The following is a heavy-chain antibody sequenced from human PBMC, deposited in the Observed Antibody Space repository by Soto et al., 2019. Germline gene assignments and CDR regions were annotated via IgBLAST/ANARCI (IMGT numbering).Heavy chain of an antibody. V-gene: IGHV4-59*12. J-gene: IGHJ6*02. D-gene: IGHD2-21*01. CDR2: ISYSGST. CDR1: GGSISSYY. Sequence: PSETLSLTCTVSGGSISSYYWSWIRQPPGKGLEWIGYISYSGSTNYNPSLKSRVTISVDTSKNQFSLKLSSVTAADTAVYYCAREVSEGHLTYNYKYYGMDVWGQGTTVTVSS. CDR3: AREVSEGHLTYNYKYYGMDV.